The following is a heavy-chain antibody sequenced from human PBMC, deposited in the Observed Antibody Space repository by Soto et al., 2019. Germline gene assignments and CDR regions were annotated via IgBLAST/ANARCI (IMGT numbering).Heavy chain of an antibody. CDR2: ISVHSGKT. CDR1: GYSLTSYG. D-gene: IGHD3-3*01. CDR3: ARDDFGVALFYYHGMDV. J-gene: IGHJ6*02. V-gene: IGHV1-18*01. Sequence: SVKVACKPSGYSLTSYGCTWVRQDPGQGLEWMAWISVHSGKTRYAESLQGRVTLTTDTTTSTAYMELRSLRSDDTAVYYCARDDFGVALFYYHGMDVWGQRTTVTVSS.